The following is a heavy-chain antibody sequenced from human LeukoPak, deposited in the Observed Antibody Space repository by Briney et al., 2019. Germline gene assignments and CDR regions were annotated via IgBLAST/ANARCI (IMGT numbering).Heavy chain of an antibody. CDR2: ISPNSGGT. CDR1: GYTFTGYY. J-gene: IGHJ4*02. D-gene: IGHD6-13*01. V-gene: IGHV1-2*02. Sequence: ASVKVSCKASGYTFTGYYIHWVRQAPGQGLEWMGWISPNSGGTNYAQKFQGRVTMTRDTSISTAYMELSRLRSDDTAVYYCARGTAAGFSYWGQGTLVTVSS. CDR3: ARGTAAGFSY.